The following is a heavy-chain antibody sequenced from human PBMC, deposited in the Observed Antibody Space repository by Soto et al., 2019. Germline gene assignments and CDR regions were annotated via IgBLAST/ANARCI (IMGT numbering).Heavy chain of an antibody. CDR2: IWYDGSNK. J-gene: IGHJ5*02. CDR1: GFTFSSYG. Sequence: QVQLVESGGGVVQPGRSLRLSCAASGFTFSSYGMHWVRQAPGKGLEWVAVIWYDGSNKYYADSVKGRFTISRDNSKNTLYLQMNSLRAEDTAVYYCARERVDTAMAFDPWGQGTLVTVSS. V-gene: IGHV3-33*01. D-gene: IGHD5-18*01. CDR3: ARERVDTAMAFDP.